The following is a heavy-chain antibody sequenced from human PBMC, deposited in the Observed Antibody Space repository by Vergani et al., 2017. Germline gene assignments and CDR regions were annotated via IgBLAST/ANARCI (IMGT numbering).Heavy chain of an antibody. CDR3: AKEGWSPYDFDD. J-gene: IGHJ4*02. Sequence: QVQLVESGGGVVQPGRSLRLSCAASGFTFSSYAMHWVRQAPGKGLEWVAVISYDGSNKYYADSVKGRFTISRDNSKNTLYLQMNSLRAEDTAVYYCAKEGWSPYDFDDWGQGTLVTVSS. CDR1: GFTFSSYA. D-gene: IGHD3-3*01. V-gene: IGHV3-30*04. CDR2: ISYDGSNK.